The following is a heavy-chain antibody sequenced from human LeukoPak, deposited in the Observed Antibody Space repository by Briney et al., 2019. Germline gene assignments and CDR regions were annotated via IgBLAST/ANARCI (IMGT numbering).Heavy chain of an antibody. CDR3: AKNLYCGGGSCYPSALGMDV. CDR1: GFTFSSYA. D-gene: IGHD2-15*01. J-gene: IGHJ6*02. V-gene: IGHV3-23*01. Sequence: GGSLRLSCAASGFTFSSYAMSWVRQAPGKGLEWASSISGSGNRTYYADSVKGRFTISRDNSKNTLFLQMNSLRAEDTVVYYCAKNLYCGGGSCYPSALGMDVWGQGTTVTVSS. CDR2: ISGSGNRT.